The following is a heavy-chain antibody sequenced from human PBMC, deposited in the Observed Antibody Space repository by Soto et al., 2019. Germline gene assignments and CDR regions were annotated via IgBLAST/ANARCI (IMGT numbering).Heavy chain of an antibody. CDR3: ARSRSGAVADSFDF. D-gene: IGHD3-10*01. J-gene: IGHJ4*02. CDR2: ISRDGTNK. V-gene: IGHV3-30*04. CDR1: GFTFSRYA. Sequence: GGSLRLSCAASGFTFSRYAIHWVRQAPGKGLEWVAVISRDGTNKYYVDSVKGRFTISRDNARNTLYLQMNSLRHEDAAVYYCARSRSGAVADSFDFWGQGTLVTVSS.